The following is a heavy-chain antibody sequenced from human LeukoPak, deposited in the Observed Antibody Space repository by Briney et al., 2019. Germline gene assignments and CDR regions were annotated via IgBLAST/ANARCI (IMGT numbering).Heavy chain of an antibody. CDR3: ARGGSSGWRTPNDDY. CDR2: ISAYNGNT. Sequence: ASVKVSCKASGYTFTGYYMHWVRQAPGQGLEWMGWISAYNGNTNYAQKLQGRVTMTTDTSTSTAYMELRSLSSDDTAVYYCARGGSSGWRTPNDDYWGQGTLVTVSS. J-gene: IGHJ4*02. CDR1: GYTFTGYY. D-gene: IGHD6-19*01. V-gene: IGHV1-18*04.